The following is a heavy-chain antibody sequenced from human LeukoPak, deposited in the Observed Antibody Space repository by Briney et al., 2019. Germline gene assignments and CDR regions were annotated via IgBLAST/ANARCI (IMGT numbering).Heavy chain of an antibody. CDR1: GLTVSNHW. V-gene: IGHV3-7*03. CDR3: ASLDTAKQPLANH. J-gene: IGHJ5*02. D-gene: IGHD5-18*01. CDR2: IREERGQE. Sequence: GGSLRLSCVASGLTVSNHWMSWVRQAPGKGLEWVANIREERGQEYYVDSVKGRFTISKNSAKNSLYLQMNTLRVEDTAMYYCASLDTAKQPLANHWGQGTLVTVAS.